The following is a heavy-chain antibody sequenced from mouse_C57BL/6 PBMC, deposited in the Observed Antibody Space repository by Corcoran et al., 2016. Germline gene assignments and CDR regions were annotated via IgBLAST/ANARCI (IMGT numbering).Heavy chain of an antibody. Sequence: QIQLVQSGPELKMPGETVKISCKASGYTFTTYGMSWVKQAPGKGLKWMGWINTYSGVPTYADDFKGRFAFSLETSASTAYLQINNLKNEDTATYFCARSTSYYSNDYAMDYWGQGTSVTVSS. CDR1: GYTFTTYG. D-gene: IGHD2-5*01. CDR3: ARSTSYYSNDYAMDY. V-gene: IGHV9-3*01. J-gene: IGHJ4*01. CDR2: INTYSGVP.